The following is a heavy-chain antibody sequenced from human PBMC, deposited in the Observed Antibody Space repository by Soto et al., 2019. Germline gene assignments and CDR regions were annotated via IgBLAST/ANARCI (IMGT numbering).Heavy chain of an antibody. CDR1: GFIFSNYG. J-gene: IGHJ4*02. CDR3: AKDIHPGRDTYHYGAAY. CDR2: ISYDGSRK. D-gene: IGHD5-12*01. Sequence: QVQLVEAGGGVVQPGTSLTLSCSASGFIFSNYGMHWVRQAPGKGLEWVSIISYDGSRKHYIDSVKGRFTISRDDSKNSLDLQMNSLRAEDTAVYYCAKDIHPGRDTYHYGAAYWGQGTVVAVSS. V-gene: IGHV3-30*18.